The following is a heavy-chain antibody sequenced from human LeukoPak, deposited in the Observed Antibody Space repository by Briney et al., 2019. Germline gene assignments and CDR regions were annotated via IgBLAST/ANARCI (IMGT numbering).Heavy chain of an antibody. CDR1: GFSFSNYN. V-gene: IGHV3-21*01. CDR3: ARDPYSGAYGSDYYYYMDV. CDR2: ITSSGSHI. D-gene: IGHD1-26*01. J-gene: IGHJ6*03. Sequence: GGSLRLTCAASGFSFSNYNMNWARLAPGKGLEWVSSITSSGSHIFYADSVKGRFTISRDNAENSLYLQMNSLRAEDTAVYFCARDPYSGAYGSDYYYYMDVWGKGTTVTVSS.